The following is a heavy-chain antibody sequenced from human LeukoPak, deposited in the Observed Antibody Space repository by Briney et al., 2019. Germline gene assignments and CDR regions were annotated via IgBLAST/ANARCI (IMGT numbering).Heavy chain of an antibody. D-gene: IGHD4-11*01. CDR3: ARLILVTTYYYYYYMDV. J-gene: IGHJ6*03. CDR2: IYPGDSDT. Sequence: GESLKISCKGSGYSFTSYWIGWVRRMPRKGLEWMGTIYPGDSDTRYSPSFQGQVTISADKSISTAYLQWSSLKASDTAMYYCARLILVTTYYYYYYMDVWGKGTTVTVSS. V-gene: IGHV5-51*01. CDR1: GYSFTSYW.